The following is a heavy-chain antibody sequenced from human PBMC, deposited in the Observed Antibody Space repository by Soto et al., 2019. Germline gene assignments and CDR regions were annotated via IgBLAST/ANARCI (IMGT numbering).Heavy chain of an antibody. D-gene: IGHD1-26*01. Sequence: VQLVESGGGVVQPGRSLRLSCAASGFTFRTYGMYWVRQAPGKGLEWVAVIWYDASNIYYADSVKGRFTISRDNSENTLYLQMNSLSAEDTAVYYCARGRVDGGELDLWGQGTLVTVSS. V-gene: IGHV3-33*01. CDR2: IWYDASNI. J-gene: IGHJ4*02. CDR1: GFTFRTYG. CDR3: ARGRVDGGELDL.